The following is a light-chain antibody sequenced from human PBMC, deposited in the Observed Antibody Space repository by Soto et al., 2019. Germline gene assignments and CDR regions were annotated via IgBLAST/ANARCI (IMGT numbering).Light chain of an antibody. CDR2: AAS. J-gene: IGKJ4*01. CDR1: QSISTY. CDR3: QQLNSYTLT. V-gene: IGKV1-9*01. Sequence: DIQMTQSPSTLSASVGDRVTITCRASQSISTYLHWYQQKQGKAPKLLIYAASTLQSGVPSRFSGSGSGTECTLTISSLKNEDGSTYYCQQLNSYTLTFGGGTKVDIK.